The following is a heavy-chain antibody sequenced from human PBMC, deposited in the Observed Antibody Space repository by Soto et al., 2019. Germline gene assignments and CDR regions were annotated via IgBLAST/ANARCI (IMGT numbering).Heavy chain of an antibody. D-gene: IGHD3-10*01. J-gene: IGHJ5*02. V-gene: IGHV3-49*03. CDR3: TYSSYYYGSGSYYPRSS. Sequence: LRLSCTASGFTIGDYAMSWFRQAPGKGLEWVGFIRSKAYGGTTEYAASVKGRFTISRDDSKSIAYLQMNSLKTEDTAVYYCTYSSYYYGSGSYYPRSSWGQGTLVTVSS. CDR1: GFTIGDYA. CDR2: IRSKAYGGTT.